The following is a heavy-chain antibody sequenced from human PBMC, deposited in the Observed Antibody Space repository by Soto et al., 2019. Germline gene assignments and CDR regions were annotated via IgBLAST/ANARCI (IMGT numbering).Heavy chain of an antibody. CDR2: IYYSGST. J-gene: IGHJ4*02. V-gene: IGHV4-31*03. Sequence: QVQLQESGPGLVKPSQTLSLTCTVSGGSISSGGYYWSWIRQHPGKGLEWIGYIYYSGSTYYNPSLKSRVTMSVDTPKTQFSLKLSSVTAADTAVYYCARGVTMVRGVIHTPYFDYWGQGTLVTVSS. CDR3: ARGVTMVRGVIHTPYFDY. CDR1: GGSISSGGYY. D-gene: IGHD3-10*01.